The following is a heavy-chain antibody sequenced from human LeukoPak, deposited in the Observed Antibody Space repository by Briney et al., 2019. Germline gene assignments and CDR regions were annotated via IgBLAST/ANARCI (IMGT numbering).Heavy chain of an antibody. CDR2: IRYDGSNK. J-gene: IGHJ4*02. CDR1: GFTFSSYG. Sequence: GGSLRLSCAASGFTFSSYGMHWVRQAPGKGLEWVAFIRYDGSNKYYADSVKGRFTISRDNSKNTLYLQMNSLRAEDTAVYYCAKDRLPWDIVVVPAGYWGQGTLVTVSS. V-gene: IGHV3-30*02. CDR3: AKDRLPWDIVVVPAGY. D-gene: IGHD2-2*01.